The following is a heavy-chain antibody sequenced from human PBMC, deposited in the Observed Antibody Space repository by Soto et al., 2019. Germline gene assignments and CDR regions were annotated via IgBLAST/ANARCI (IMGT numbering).Heavy chain of an antibody. CDR2: IYHSGST. CDR1: GVSISSSSW. Sequence: QVQLQQSGPGLVKPSGTLSLTCDVSGVSISSSSWWSWVRQPPGKGLEWVGEIYHSGSTNYNTSLKSLVTISVDKSKNHFSLRLTSVTAADTAVYYCAGGFGSGHYDYWGQGSLVTVSS. V-gene: IGHV4-4*02. D-gene: IGHD3-10*01. J-gene: IGHJ4*02. CDR3: AGGFGSGHYDY.